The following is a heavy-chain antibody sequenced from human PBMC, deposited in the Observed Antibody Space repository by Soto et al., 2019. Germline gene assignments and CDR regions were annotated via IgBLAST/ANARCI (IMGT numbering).Heavy chain of an antibody. CDR2: IWYDGSNK. CDR1: GFTFSSYG. Sequence: EGSLRLSGAASGFTFSSYGMHWVRQAPGKGLEWVAVIWYDGSNKYYADSVKGRFTISRDNSKNTLYLQMNILRAEDTAVYYCARGWVSDFWSGYYHYGTDVWGQGTTVTVSS. J-gene: IGHJ6*02. V-gene: IGHV3-33*01. D-gene: IGHD3-3*01. CDR3: ARGWVSDFWSGYYHYGTDV.